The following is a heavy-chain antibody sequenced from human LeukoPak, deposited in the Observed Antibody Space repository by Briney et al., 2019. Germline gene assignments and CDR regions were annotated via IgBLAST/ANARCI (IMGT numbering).Heavy chain of an antibody. CDR3: ARSTAAGMPFDY. D-gene: IGHD2-2*01. CDR1: GSSFTTYW. J-gene: IGHJ4*02. V-gene: IGHV5-51*01. CDR2: IYPDDSDT. Sequence: PGESLKISCKGSGSSFTTYWIGWVRQLPGKGLEWMGIIYPDDSDTRYSPSFQGQVTISADKSITTAYLQWSSLKASDTAMYYCARSTAAGMPFDYWGQGTLVTVSS.